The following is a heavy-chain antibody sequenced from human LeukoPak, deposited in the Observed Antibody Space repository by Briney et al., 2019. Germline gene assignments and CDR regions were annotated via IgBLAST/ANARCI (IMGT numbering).Heavy chain of an antibody. J-gene: IGHJ6*02. CDR1: GGSFSGYY. V-gene: IGHV4-34*01. D-gene: IGHD3-22*01. CDR3: ARHYEGYGVDV. Sequence: SETLSLTCAVYGGSFSGYYWSWIRQPPGKGLEWIGEINHSGSTNYNPSLKSRVTISVDTSKNQFSLNLTSVTAADTAVYYCARHYEGYGVDVWGQGTTVTVSS. CDR2: INHSGST.